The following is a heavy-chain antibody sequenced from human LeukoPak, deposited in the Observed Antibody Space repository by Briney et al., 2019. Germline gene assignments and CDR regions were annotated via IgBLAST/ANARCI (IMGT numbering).Heavy chain of an antibody. D-gene: IGHD2-15*01. J-gene: IGHJ4*02. CDR2: INTGGNDI. CDR1: GFTFSAYW. Sequence: GGSLRLSCAASGFTFSAYWMHWVRQAPGKGLVWLSRINTGGNDITYADSVKGRFTISRDNAKNTLYLQMNSLTVEDTAVYFCARSLVVGGARPNDYWGQGTLVTVSS. V-gene: IGHV3-74*01. CDR3: ARSLVVGGARPNDY.